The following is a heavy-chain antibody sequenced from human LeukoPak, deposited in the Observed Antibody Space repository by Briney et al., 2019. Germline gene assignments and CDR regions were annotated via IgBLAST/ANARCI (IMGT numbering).Heavy chain of an antibody. CDR3: ARDLHYYDSSGYYYPLRAFDI. D-gene: IGHD3-22*01. V-gene: IGHV4-59*01. CDR1: GGSISRYD. Sequence: PSETLSLTCTVSGGSISRYDWSWIRQPPGKGLEWIGYIYYSVSTNYNPSLKSRVTISLDTPKNQFSLRLSSVPAADTAVYYCARDLHYYDSSGYYYPLRAFDIWGQGTMVTVSS. CDR2: IYYSVST. J-gene: IGHJ3*02.